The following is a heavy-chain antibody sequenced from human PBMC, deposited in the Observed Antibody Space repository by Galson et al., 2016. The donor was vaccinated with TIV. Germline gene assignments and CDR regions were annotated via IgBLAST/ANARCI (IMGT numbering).Heavy chain of an antibody. Sequence: SLRLSCAAPRFIFSNYAMNWVRQAPGKGLEWVSGISGSGDNTYYADSVKGRFTISRDNSKNTVYLQMNSLRAEDTAVYYCARPSRGDYDFWTKDHYGLDVWGQGTTVTVS. D-gene: IGHD3-3*01. J-gene: IGHJ6*02. CDR1: RFIFSNYA. V-gene: IGHV3-23*01. CDR3: ARPSRGDYDFWTKDHYGLDV. CDR2: ISGSGDNT.